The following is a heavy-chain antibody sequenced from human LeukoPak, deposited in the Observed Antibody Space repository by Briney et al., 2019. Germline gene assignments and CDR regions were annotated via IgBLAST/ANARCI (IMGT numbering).Heavy chain of an antibody. Sequence: SETLSLTCTVSGGSISNYYWSWIRQPPGKRLEWIGYISTSGYTNYSPSLKSRVTISVDTSKNQFSLKLSSVTAADTAVYYCARHAGGIAGDNWFDPWGQGTLVTVSS. J-gene: IGHJ5*02. CDR1: GGSISNYY. CDR3: ARHAGGIAGDNWFDP. V-gene: IGHV4-4*09. D-gene: IGHD6-13*01. CDR2: ISTSGYT.